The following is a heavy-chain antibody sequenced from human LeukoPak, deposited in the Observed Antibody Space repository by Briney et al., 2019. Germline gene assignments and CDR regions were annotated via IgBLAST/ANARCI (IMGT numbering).Heavy chain of an antibody. CDR3: SAYVGY. CDR2: INHSGST. V-gene: IGHV4-34*01. Sequence: SETLSLTCAVYGGSFSGFYWSWIRQPPGKGLEWIGEINHSGSTNYNPSLKSRVTISEDTSKNQFSLKLSSVTAADTAVYYCSAYVGYWGQGTLVTVSS. CDR1: GGSFSGFY. J-gene: IGHJ4*02. D-gene: IGHD5-12*01.